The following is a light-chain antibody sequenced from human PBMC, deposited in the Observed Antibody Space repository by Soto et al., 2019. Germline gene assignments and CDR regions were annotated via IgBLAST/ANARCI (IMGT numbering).Light chain of an antibody. CDR1: SSDVGGYNY. Sequence: QSALTQPASVSGSPGQSITISCTGTSSDVGGYNYVSWYQQHPGKAPKLVIYEVSNRPSGVSNRFSGSKSGNTAFLTISGLQADDEADYYCSSYTSSSTLVFGGGTKLTVL. CDR3: SSYTSSSTLV. J-gene: IGLJ3*02. CDR2: EVS. V-gene: IGLV2-14*01.